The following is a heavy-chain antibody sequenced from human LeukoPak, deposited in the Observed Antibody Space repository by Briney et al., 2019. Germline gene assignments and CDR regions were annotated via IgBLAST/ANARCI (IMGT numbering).Heavy chain of an antibody. Sequence: SETLSLTCAVSGGSISSSNWWSWVRHPPGKGLEWIGEIYHSGSTNYNPSLKSRVTISVDKSKNQFSLKLSSVTAADTAVYYCARDILLGYCSGGSCYSIYYYYGMDVWGQGSTVTVSS. CDR1: GGSISSSNW. J-gene: IGHJ6*02. CDR2: IYHSGST. D-gene: IGHD2-15*01. V-gene: IGHV4-4*02. CDR3: ARDILLGYCSGGSCYSIYYYYGMDV.